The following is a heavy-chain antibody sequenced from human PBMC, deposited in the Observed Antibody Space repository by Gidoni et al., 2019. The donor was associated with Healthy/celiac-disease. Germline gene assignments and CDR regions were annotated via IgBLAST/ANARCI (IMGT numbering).Heavy chain of an antibody. V-gene: IGHV1-3*01. CDR2: INAGNGNT. CDR3: ARDAVGATNWYFDL. Sequence: QVQLVQSGAEVEKPGASVTVSCKASGYTFTSYAMHWVRQAPGQRLEWMGWINAGNGNTKYSQKFQGRVTITRDTSASTAYMELSSLRSEDTAVYYCARDAVGATNWYFDLWGRGTLVTVSS. J-gene: IGHJ2*01. D-gene: IGHD1-26*01. CDR1: GYTFTSYA.